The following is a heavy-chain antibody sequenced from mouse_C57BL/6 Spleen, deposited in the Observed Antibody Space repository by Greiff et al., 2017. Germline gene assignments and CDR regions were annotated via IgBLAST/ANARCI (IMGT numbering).Heavy chain of an antibody. Sequence: QVQLQQSGAELVRPGTSVKVSCKASGYAFTNYLIEWVKQRPGQGLEWIGVINPGSGGTNYNEKFKGKATLTADKSSSTAYMQLSSLTSEDSAVYVCARWSYGSSYDYWGQGTTLTVSS. CDR1: GYAFTNYL. CDR2: INPGSGGT. CDR3: ARWSYGSSYDY. J-gene: IGHJ2*01. D-gene: IGHD1-1*01. V-gene: IGHV1-54*01.